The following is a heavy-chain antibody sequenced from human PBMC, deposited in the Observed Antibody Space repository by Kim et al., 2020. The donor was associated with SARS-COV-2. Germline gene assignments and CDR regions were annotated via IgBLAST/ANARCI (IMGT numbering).Heavy chain of an antibody. Sequence: ASVKVSCKASGYTFTSYGISWVRQAPGQGLEWMGWISAYNGNTNYAQKLQGRVTMTTDTSTSTAYMELRSLRSDDTAVYYCARDLRTIAAAVANDYWGQGTLVTVSS. D-gene: IGHD6-13*01. CDR2: ISAYNGNT. CDR3: ARDLRTIAAAVANDY. CDR1: GYTFTSYG. V-gene: IGHV1-18*01. J-gene: IGHJ4*02.